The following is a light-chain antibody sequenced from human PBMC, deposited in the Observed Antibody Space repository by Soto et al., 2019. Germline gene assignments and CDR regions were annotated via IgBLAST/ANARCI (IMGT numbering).Light chain of an antibody. CDR2: GAS. Sequence: EIVLTQSPGTLSLSPGDTATLSCRASQSVSTTYLAWYQQKPGQAPRLLIYGASRRATGIPDRFSGSGSGTDFTLTISRLEPEDFAVYYCQHYGSSRGTFGGGTKVEVK. CDR1: QSVSTTY. CDR3: QHYGSSRGT. J-gene: IGKJ4*01. V-gene: IGKV3-20*01.